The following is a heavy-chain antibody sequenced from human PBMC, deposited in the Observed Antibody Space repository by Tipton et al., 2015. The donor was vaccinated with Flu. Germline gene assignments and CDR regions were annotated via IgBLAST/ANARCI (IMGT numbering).Heavy chain of an antibody. J-gene: IGHJ3*02. D-gene: IGHD4-23*01. CDR1: GGSFSGYY. V-gene: IGHV4-34*01. Sequence: TLSLTCAVYGGSFSGYYWSWIRQPPGKGLEWIGEINHSGSTNYNPSLKSRVTISVDTSKNQFSLKLSSVTAADTAVYYCVRVNLGGNDAFDIWGQGTMVTVSS. CDR3: VRVNLGGNDAFDI. CDR2: INHSGST.